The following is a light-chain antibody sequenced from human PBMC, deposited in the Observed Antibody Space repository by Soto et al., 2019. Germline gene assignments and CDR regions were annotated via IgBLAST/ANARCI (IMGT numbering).Light chain of an antibody. CDR3: QQSYSAPET. V-gene: IGKV1-39*01. CDR1: QTVSTY. CDR2: GAS. J-gene: IGKJ1*01. Sequence: DIQMTQSPSSLSASVGDRVTITCRASQTVSTYLTWYQQKPGKGPKVLIYGASSLQSGVPSRFSGAGSETDFTLTISSLQPEDFETYYCQQSYSAPETFGQGTRVEIE.